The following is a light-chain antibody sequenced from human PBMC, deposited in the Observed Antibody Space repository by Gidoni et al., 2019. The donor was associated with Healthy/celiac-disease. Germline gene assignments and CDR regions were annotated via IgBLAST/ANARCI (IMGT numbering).Light chain of an antibody. CDR2: AAS. CDR1: QSVSSY. CDR3: QQRSNWPLYT. V-gene: IGKV3-11*01. J-gene: IGKJ2*01. Sequence: EIVFTQSPATLSLSPGERATLSCRASQSVSSYLAWYQQKPGQAPSLLIYAASTRATGIPDRFSGSGSGTDFTLTISSLEPEDFAVYYCQQRSNWPLYTFGQGTKLEIK.